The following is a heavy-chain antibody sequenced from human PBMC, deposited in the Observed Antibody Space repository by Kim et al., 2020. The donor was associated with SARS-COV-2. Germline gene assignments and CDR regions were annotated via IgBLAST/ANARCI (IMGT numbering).Heavy chain of an antibody. J-gene: IGHJ4*02. CDR3: ARVVEGTPDC. CDR2: TFYRSRWYS. CDR1: GDRVSSINSA. V-gene: IGHV6-1*01. D-gene: IGHD1-26*01. Sequence: SQTLSLTCAISGDRVSSINSAWIWVRQSPSRGLEWLGRTFYRSRWYSDYAPSVKSRTTVDPDTSKNQFSLHLNSVTPGDTAVYYCARVVEGTPDCWGQGTLVTVSA.